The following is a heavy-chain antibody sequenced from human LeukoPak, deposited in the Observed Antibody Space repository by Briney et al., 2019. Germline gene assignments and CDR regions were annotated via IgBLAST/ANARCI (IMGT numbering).Heavy chain of an antibody. D-gene: IGHD3-22*01. J-gene: IGHJ5*02. CDR2: ISSSSSTI. CDR3: ARGPGDYYEGNWFDP. V-gene: IGHV3-48*01. Sequence: PGGSLRLSCAASGFTFSSYSMNWVRQAPGKELEWVSSISSSSSTIYYADSVKGRFTISRDNAKNSLYLQMNSLRAEDTAVYYCARGPGDYYEGNWFDPWGQGTLVTVSS. CDR1: GFTFSSYS.